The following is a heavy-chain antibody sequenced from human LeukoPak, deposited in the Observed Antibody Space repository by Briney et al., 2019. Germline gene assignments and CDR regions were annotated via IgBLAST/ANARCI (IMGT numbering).Heavy chain of an antibody. J-gene: IGHJ4*02. Sequence: VASVKVSCKASGYTFTSYGISWVRQAPGQGLEWMGWISAYNGNTNYAQELQGRVTMTTDTSTRTAYMELRSLRSDDTAVYYCARDPYYYDSSGYYGPVDYWGQGTLVTVSS. CDR2: ISAYNGNT. CDR1: GYTFTSYG. D-gene: IGHD3-22*01. V-gene: IGHV1-18*01. CDR3: ARDPYYYDSSGYYGPVDY.